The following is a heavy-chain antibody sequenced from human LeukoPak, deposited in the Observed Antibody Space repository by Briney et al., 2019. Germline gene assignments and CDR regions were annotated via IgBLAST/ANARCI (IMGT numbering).Heavy chain of an antibody. CDR2: FDPEDGET. J-gene: IGHJ6*02. CDR1: GYTLTELS. Sequence: GASVKVSCKVSGYTLTELSMHWVRQAPGKGLERMGGFDPEDGETIYAQKFQGRVTMTEDTSTDTAYMELSSLRSEDTAVYYCATFYCSSTSCYIDYYYGMDVWGQGNTVTVSS. D-gene: IGHD2-2*02. V-gene: IGHV1-24*01. CDR3: ATFYCSSTSCYIDYYYGMDV.